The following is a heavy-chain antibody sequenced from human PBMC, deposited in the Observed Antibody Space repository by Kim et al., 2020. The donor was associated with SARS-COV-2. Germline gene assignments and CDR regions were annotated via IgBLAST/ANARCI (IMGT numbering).Heavy chain of an antibody. J-gene: IGHJ4*02. D-gene: IGHD3-16*01. V-gene: IGHV1-46*01. CDR3: ARDGHPFGGGTYPDY. Sequence: QKVQGRVTMTRDTSTSTVYMELSSLRSEDTAVYYCARDGHPFGGGTYPDYWGQGTLVTVSS.